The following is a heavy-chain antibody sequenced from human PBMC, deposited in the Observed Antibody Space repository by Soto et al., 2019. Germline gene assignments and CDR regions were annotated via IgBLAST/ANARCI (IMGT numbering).Heavy chain of an antibody. D-gene: IGHD4-17*01. J-gene: IGHJ4*02. Sequence: GGSLRLSCAASGFTFRNFWMSWVRQAPGKGLEWVANINQDGSERYYVDSVEGRFTISRDNAKNSMSLQMNSLRAEDTAVYYCARWSYYGDFYYFDYWGQGTLVTVSS. V-gene: IGHV3-7*01. CDR3: ARWSYYGDFYYFDY. CDR1: GFTFRNFW. CDR2: INQDGSER.